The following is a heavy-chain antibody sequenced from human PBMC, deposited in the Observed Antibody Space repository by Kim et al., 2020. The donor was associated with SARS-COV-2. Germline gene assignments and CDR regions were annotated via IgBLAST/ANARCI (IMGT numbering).Heavy chain of an antibody. V-gene: IGHV3-23*01. J-gene: IGHJ4*02. Sequence: GGSLRLSCAASGFYFNSYVMTWVRQAPGKGLECVSGIIGSGSVAYYADSVRGRFAISRDNPKNTLYLQMNSLRVEDTAIYYCAKGSSGWTSFEYWGRGTL. CDR3: AKGSSGWTSFEY. CDR1: GFYFNSYV. CDR2: IIGSGSVA. D-gene: IGHD6-19*01.